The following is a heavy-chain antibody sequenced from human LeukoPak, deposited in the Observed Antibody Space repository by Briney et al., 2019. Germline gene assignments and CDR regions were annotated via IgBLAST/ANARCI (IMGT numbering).Heavy chain of an antibody. CDR2: IIPIFGTA. D-gene: IGHD1-26*01. CDR1: GGTFSSYA. Sequence: ASVKVSCKASGGTFSSYAISWVRQAPGQGLEWMGGIIPIFGTANYAQKFQGRVTITTDESTSTAYMELSSLRSEDTAVYYCARQVGGSSHSDYWGQGTLVTVSS. V-gene: IGHV1-69*05. J-gene: IGHJ4*02. CDR3: ARQVGGSSHSDY.